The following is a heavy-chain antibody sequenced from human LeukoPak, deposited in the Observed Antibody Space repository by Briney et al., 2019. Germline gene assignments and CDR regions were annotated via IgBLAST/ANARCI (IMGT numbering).Heavy chain of an antibody. Sequence: GGSLRLSCAASGFTFSSYATSWVRQAPGKGLEWVSAISGSGGSTYYADSVKGRFTISRDNSKNTLYLQMNSLRAEDTAVYYCAKDRTSGSYRYFDYWGQGTLVTVSS. CDR3: AKDRTSGSYRYFDY. D-gene: IGHD1-26*01. V-gene: IGHV3-23*01. J-gene: IGHJ4*02. CDR1: GFTFSSYA. CDR2: ISGSGGST.